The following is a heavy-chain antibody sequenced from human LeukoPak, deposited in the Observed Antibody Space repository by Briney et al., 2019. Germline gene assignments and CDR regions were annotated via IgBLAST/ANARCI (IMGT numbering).Heavy chain of an antibody. Sequence: SVTVSCTASGGTFSIYAISWVRQAPGQGLEWMGRIIPILGIANYAQKFQGRVTITADKSTSTAYMELSSLRSEDTAVYYWARAGINYGSGSIDYWGQGTLVTVSS. V-gene: IGHV1-69*04. J-gene: IGHJ4*02. CDR1: GGTFSIYA. CDR3: ARAGINYGSGSIDY. CDR2: IIPILGIA. D-gene: IGHD3-10*01.